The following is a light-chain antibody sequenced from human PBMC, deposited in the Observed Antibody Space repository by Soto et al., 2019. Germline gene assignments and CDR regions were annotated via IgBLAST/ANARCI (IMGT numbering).Light chain of an antibody. Sequence: EIVLTQSPATLSLSPGERATLSCRASQSVSSSLAWYQQKPGQAPRLLIYDASTRAIGIPARFSGGGSGTDFTLTISSLEPEDFAVYYCQQRGNWHPLTVGGGTKVEIK. J-gene: IGKJ4*01. CDR1: QSVSSS. V-gene: IGKV3-11*01. CDR3: QQRGNWHPLT. CDR2: DAS.